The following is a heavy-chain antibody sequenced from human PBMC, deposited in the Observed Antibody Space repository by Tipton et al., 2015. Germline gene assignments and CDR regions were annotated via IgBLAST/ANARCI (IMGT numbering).Heavy chain of an antibody. V-gene: IGHV3-53*01. Sequence: SLRLSCAASGFTVSNNYMSWVRQAPGTGLEWVSVIYSDGRTNYADSVKGRFTISRDNSKNTLYLHMNSLRAEDTAVYYCARNMTKLTRGYSGYFDYWGQGNLVIVSS. CDR3: ARNMTKLTRGYSGYFDY. CDR2: IYSDGRT. CDR1: GFTVSNNY. J-gene: IGHJ4*02. D-gene: IGHD1-26*01.